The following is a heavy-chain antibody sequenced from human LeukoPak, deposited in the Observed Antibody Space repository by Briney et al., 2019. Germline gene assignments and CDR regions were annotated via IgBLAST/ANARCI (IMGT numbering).Heavy chain of an antibody. V-gene: IGHV4-39*01. D-gene: IGHD1-26*01. Sequence: PSETLSLTCTVSGGSISSGSYYWGWIRQPPGKGLEWIGSIHYRGSTSYNPSLKSRVTISVDTSKNQFSLNLSSVTAADTAVYYCARQHARAVRPTTILDHWGQGTLVTVSS. CDR2: IHYRGST. J-gene: IGHJ4*02. CDR1: GGSISSGSYY. CDR3: ARQHARAVRPTTILDH.